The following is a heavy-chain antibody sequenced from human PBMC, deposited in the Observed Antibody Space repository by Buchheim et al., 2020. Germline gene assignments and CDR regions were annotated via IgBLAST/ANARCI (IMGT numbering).Heavy chain of an antibody. CDR1: GFTFSSYA. V-gene: IGHV3-23*01. J-gene: IGHJ4*02. Sequence: EVQLLESGGGLVQPGGSLRLSCAASGFTFSSYAMSWVRQAPGKGLEWVSAISGSGGSTYYADSVKGRFTISRDNSKNTLYLQMNSLRAEDTAVYYCAKGSKESWLRSWLVPFDYWGQGTL. D-gene: IGHD6-19*01. CDR2: ISGSGGST. CDR3: AKGSKESWLRSWLVPFDY.